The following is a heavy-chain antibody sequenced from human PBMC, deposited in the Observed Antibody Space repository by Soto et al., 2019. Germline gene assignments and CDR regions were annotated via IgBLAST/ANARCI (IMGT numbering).Heavy chain of an antibody. Sequence: GGSLRLSCAASGFSFSSYGMHWVRQAPGRGLEWVTVISNGGNRKYYGESVKGRFSVSRDNDKDTLYLQMNGLRPEDTGVYYCAKDRRQLSALDMWGQGTTVTVSS. CDR2: ISNGGNRK. V-gene: IGHV3-30*18. D-gene: IGHD6-6*01. J-gene: IGHJ3*02. CDR3: AKDRRQLSALDM. CDR1: GFSFSSYG.